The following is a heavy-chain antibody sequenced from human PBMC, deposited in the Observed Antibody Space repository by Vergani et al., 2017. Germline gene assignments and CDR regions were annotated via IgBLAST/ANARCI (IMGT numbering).Heavy chain of an antibody. Sequence: QVLLVQSGAEVKKPGASVRVSCKTSGYTFTNYYIHWVRQAPGQGLEWMGIINPSGGSTTYAQQFQGTLTMTRDTSTSTVYMDLSNLRSEDTAVYYCARQHGDILPPDPRRLDYWGQGTLVTVSS. CDR2: INPSGGST. J-gene: IGHJ4*02. CDR1: GYTFTNYY. V-gene: IGHV1-46*03. CDR3: ARQHGDILPPDPRRLDY.